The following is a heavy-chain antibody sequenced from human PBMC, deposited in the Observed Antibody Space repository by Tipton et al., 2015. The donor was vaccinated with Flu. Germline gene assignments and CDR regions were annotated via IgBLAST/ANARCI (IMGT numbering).Heavy chain of an antibody. V-gene: IGHV4-39*07. J-gene: IGHJ5*02. Sequence: TLSLTCAVSGDSIRSSNYYWGWIRQPPGKGLEWIGNIFHSGNTYRNPSLKSRVTISVDTSKNQFSLKLSSVTAADTAVYYCARDYGDFNWFDPWGQGTLVTVSS. CDR1: GDSIRSSNYY. CDR3: ARDYGDFNWFDP. CDR2: IFHSGNT. D-gene: IGHD4-17*01.